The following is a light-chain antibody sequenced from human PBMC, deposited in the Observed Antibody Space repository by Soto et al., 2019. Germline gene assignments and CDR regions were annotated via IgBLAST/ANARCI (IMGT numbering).Light chain of an antibody. V-gene: IGKV1-39*01. CDR3: QQCHSMPYI. J-gene: IGKJ2*01. Sequence: DIQMPQSPSSLSASVGARVTITCRASQTTSTYLNWYQQKPGKAPKLQIYAESSLRSGVPSRFSGSRSGTDFTRTISTLQPEDFATYFCQQCHSMPYIFGLGTKVQRK. CDR2: AES. CDR1: QTTSTY.